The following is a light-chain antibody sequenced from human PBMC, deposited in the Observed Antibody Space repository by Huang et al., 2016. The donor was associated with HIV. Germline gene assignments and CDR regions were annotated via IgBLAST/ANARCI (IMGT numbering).Light chain of an antibody. CDR2: DAG. CDR3: QQYNNWPPA. Sequence: EIVMTQSPAILSVSPGESATLSCRASHGFGTNLAWYQQRVGQAPSLLISDAGTRASGIPARFSGSGSGTDFTLTIRSLQSEDFAVYYCQQYNNWPPAFGQGTKLEIK. CDR1: HGFGTN. V-gene: IGKV3-15*01. J-gene: IGKJ2*01.